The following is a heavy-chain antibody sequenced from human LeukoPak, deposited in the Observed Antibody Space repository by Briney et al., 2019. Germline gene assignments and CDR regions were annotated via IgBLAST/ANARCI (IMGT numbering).Heavy chain of an antibody. CDR1: GYSISSGYY. CDR3: AREANYYGSGSYFEGTFDY. J-gene: IGHJ4*02. Sequence: PSETLSLTCTVSGYSISSGYYWGWIRQPPGKGLEWIGSIYHSGSTYYNPSLKSRVTISVDTSKNEFSLKLTSVTAADTAVYYCAREANYYGSGSYFEGTFDYWGQGSLVTVSS. D-gene: IGHD3-10*01. V-gene: IGHV4-38-2*02. CDR2: IYHSGST.